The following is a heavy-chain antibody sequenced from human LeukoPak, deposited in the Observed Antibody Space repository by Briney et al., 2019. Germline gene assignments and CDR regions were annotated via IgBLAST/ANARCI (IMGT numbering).Heavy chain of an antibody. CDR2: INPNSGGT. CDR3: ARAGGYYDSSGYSSGVYY. CDR1: GYTFTGYY. J-gene: IGHJ4*02. D-gene: IGHD3-22*01. V-gene: IGHV1-2*02. Sequence: GASVKVSCKASGYTFTGYYMHWVRQAPGQGLEWMGWINPNSGGTNYAQKFQGRVTMPRDTSISTAYMELSRLRSDDTAVYYCARAGGYYDSSGYSSGVYYWGQGTLVTVSS.